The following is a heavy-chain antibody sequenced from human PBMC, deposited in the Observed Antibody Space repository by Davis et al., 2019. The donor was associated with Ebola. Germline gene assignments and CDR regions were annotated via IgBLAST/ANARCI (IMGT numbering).Heavy chain of an antibody. D-gene: IGHD2-15*01. J-gene: IGHJ6*02. CDR1: GFTVSSNY. V-gene: IGHV3-66*01. Sequence: PGGSLRLSCAASGFTVSSNYMSWVRQAPGKGLEWVSVIYSGGSTYYADSVKGRFTISRDNSKNTLYLQMNSLRAEDTAVYYCARGYCSGGSCYSRAYYYYGMDVWGQGTTVTVSS. CDR3: ARGYCSGGSCYSRAYYYYGMDV. CDR2: IYSGGST.